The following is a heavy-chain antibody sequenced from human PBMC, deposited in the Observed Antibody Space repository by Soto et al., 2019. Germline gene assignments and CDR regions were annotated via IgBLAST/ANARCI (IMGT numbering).Heavy chain of an antibody. CDR1: GDLFNNYA. D-gene: IGHD2-2*01. J-gene: IGHJ4*02. CDR3: AASSSVAAARYFKF. V-gene: IGHV1-69*01. CDR2: ISPLFSTT. Sequence: QVQLVQSGAEVTEPGSSVQVSCKAPGDLFNNYAFTWVRQAPGPGLAWLGRISPLFSTTNYAQKFPGRVTVGADELTTIVYLEVSNLESEDTAMYYCAASSSVAAARYFKFWGQGTLVTVSP.